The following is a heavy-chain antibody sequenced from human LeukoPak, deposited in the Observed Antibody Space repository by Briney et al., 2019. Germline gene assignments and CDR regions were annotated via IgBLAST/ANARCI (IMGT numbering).Heavy chain of an antibody. CDR3: ARGGYYGSGNDFRFDP. Sequence: SETLSLTCTVSGGSINSGDYYWVWIRQPPGKGLEWIGSIYYSGSTSYNPSLKSRVTMTVDTSKSQFSLKLKSVTAADTAVYYCARGGYYGSGNDFRFDPWGQGTLVTVSS. CDR2: IYYSGST. D-gene: IGHD3-10*01. CDR1: GGSINSGDYY. V-gene: IGHV4-39*07. J-gene: IGHJ5*02.